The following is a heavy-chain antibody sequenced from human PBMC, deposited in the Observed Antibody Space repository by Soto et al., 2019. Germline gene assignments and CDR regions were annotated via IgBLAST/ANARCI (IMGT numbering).Heavy chain of an antibody. CDR2: SRNKAQSYTI. D-gene: IGHD1-1*01. V-gene: IGHV3-72*01. CDR3: ARVYTGMDV. J-gene: IGHJ6*02. CDR1: GFTFSDHY. Sequence: EVQLVESGGGLVQPGGSLRLSCAASGFTFSDHYIDWVRQAPGKGLEWVGRSRNKAQSYTIAYAASVKGRFTISRDDSKSSLYLQMNSLKTEDTAVYYCARVYTGMDVWGQGTTVTVS.